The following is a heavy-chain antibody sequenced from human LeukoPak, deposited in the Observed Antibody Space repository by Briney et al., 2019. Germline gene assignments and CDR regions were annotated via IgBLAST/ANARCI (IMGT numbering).Heavy chain of an antibody. V-gene: IGHV3-11*01. Sequence: GGSLRLSCAASGFTFSDYYMSWIRQAPGKGLEWVSYISSSGSTIYYADSVKGRFTISRDNAKNTLYLQMNSLRAEDTAVYYCAKELGMPAAGWQIQHWGQGTLVSVSS. CDR3: AKELGMPAAGWQIQH. J-gene: IGHJ1*01. CDR2: ISSSGSTI. D-gene: IGHD6-13*01. CDR1: GFTFSDYY.